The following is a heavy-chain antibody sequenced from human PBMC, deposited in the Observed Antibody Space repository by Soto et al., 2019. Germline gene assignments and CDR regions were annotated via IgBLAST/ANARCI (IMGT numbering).Heavy chain of an antibody. V-gene: IGHV3-73*01. CDR1: GFTFSGSA. J-gene: IGHJ4*02. D-gene: IGHD5-12*01. CDR2: IRSKANSYAT. Sequence: EVQLVESGGDLVQPGGSLKLSCAASGFTFSGSAMHWVRQASGKGLEWVGRIRSKANSYATAYAASVKGRFTISRADSKNTAYLQMNSLRIEDTAVYYCTRGGVGYDFDYWGQGTLVTVSS. CDR3: TRGGVGYDFDY.